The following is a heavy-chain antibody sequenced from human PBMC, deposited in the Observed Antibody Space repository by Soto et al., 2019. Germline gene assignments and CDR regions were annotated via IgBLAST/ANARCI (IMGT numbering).Heavy chain of an antibody. D-gene: IGHD6-19*01. CDR2: IFYSGST. CDR3: ARVGSSGWSPDY. Sequence: PSETLSLTCTVSGGSISGHYWIWIRQPPGEGMGWIGYIFYSGSTTYNPSLKSRVTISVDTSKNQFSLRLSSVTAADTAVYYCARVGSSGWSPDYWGQGTLVTVSS. J-gene: IGHJ4*02. V-gene: IGHV4-59*11. CDR1: GGSISGHY.